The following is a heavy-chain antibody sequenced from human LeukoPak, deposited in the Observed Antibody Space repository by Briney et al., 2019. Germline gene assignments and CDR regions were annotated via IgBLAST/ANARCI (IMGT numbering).Heavy chain of an antibody. CDR2: ISSSSSYI. Sequence: GGSLRLSCAASGFTFSSYSMNWVRQAPGKGLEWVSSISSSSSYIYYADSVKGRFTISRDNAKNSLYLQMNSLRAEDTAVYYCARGEMATMGAGYWGQGTLVTVSS. J-gene: IGHJ4*02. D-gene: IGHD5-24*01. CDR1: GFTFSSYS. CDR3: ARGEMATMGAGY. V-gene: IGHV3-21*01.